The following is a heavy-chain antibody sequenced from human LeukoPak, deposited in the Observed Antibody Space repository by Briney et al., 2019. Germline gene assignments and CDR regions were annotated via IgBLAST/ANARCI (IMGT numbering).Heavy chain of an antibody. D-gene: IGHD6-19*01. CDR3: AKDDQSRKAEAGGEFDP. Sequence: GGSLRLSCSASGFTFSDFGMHWVRQAPGKGLEWVALIWHDGTNEFYADSVKGRFTISRDNSKYMLYLEMNSLRGEDTAVYYCAKDDQSRKAEAGGEFDPRGQGTRVIV. CDR1: GFTFSDFG. V-gene: IGHV3-33*06. J-gene: IGHJ5*02. CDR2: IWHDGTNE.